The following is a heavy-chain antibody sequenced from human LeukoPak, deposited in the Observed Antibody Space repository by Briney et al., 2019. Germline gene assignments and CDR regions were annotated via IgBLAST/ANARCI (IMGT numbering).Heavy chain of an antibody. CDR3: ARQAQLASFDC. J-gene: IGHJ4*02. D-gene: IGHD3-3*02. CDR1: GFSFGTYR. CDR2: IYTGDSDT. V-gene: IGHV5-51*01. Sequence: GESLKISCKGSGFSFGTYRVGWVRPMPGEGLEWKGIIYTGDSDTRYSPSFQGQVTISVDKSINTAYLQWSSLKASDTAMYYCARQAQLASFDCWGQGTLVTVSS.